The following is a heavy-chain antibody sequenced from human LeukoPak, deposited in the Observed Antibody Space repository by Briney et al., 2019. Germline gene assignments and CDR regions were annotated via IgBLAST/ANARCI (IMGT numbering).Heavy chain of an antibody. CDR3: AKVRDYGDYPGAFDI. J-gene: IGHJ3*02. CDR1: GYIVSSSY. CDR2: IYSDGST. Sequence: GGSLRLSCAASGYIVSSSYITWVRQAPGKGLEWVSIIYSDGSTYYADSVKGRFTISRDNSKNTGYLQMNSLRAEDTAVYYCAKVRDYGDYPGAFDIWGQGTMVTVSS. V-gene: IGHV3-66*01. D-gene: IGHD4-17*01.